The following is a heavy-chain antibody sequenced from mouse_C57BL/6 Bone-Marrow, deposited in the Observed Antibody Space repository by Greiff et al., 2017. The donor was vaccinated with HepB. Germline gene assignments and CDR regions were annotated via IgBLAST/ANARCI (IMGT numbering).Heavy chain of an antibody. CDR1: GFSLTSYG. V-gene: IGHV2-5*01. J-gene: IGHJ1*03. Sequence: QVQLKESGPGLVQPSQSLSITCTVSGFSLTSYGVHWVRQSPGKGLEWLGVIWRGGSTDYNAAFMSRLSITKDNSKSQVFFKMNSMQADDTAIYFCASYYSNYPLYFDVWGTGTTVTVSS. CDR3: ASYYSNYPLYFDV. D-gene: IGHD2-5*01. CDR2: IWRGGST.